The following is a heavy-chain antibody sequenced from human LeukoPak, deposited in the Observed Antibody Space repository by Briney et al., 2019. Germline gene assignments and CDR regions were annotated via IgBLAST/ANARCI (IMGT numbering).Heavy chain of an antibody. V-gene: IGHV3-30*04. D-gene: IGHD5-18*01. J-gene: IGHJ4*02. CDR2: TSYDGRNK. CDR1: GFTFRSSA. Sequence: GRSLRLSCAASGFTFRSSAMHWVRQARDKGLEWVAFTSYDGRNKYYADSAKGRFTISRDNSKNTLYLQMNSLRPEDTAVYYCARDGYGLDTPMVSTNFDYWGQGTLVTVSS. CDR3: ARDGYGLDTPMVSTNFDY.